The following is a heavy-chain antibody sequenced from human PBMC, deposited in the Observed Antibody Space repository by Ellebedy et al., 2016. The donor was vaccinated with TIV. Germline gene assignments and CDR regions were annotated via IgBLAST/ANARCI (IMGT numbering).Heavy chain of an antibody. CDR3: ARDRISASGIFDY. D-gene: IGHD6-13*01. CDR1: GFTFSNYA. V-gene: IGHV3-23*01. Sequence: PGGSLRLSCAASGFTFSNYAMSWVRQAPGKGLEWVSTFSSGAGSAYYADSVKGRFTISRDNSENTLYLQMNSLRAEDTAVYYCARDRISASGIFDYWGQGTLVTVSS. CDR2: FSSGAGSA. J-gene: IGHJ4*02.